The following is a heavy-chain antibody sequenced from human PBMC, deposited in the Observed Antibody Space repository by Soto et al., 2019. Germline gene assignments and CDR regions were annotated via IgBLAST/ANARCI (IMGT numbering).Heavy chain of an antibody. V-gene: IGHV1-18*01. Sequence: ASVKVSCKASGYTFTSYGISWVRQAPGQGLEWMGWISAYNGNTNYAQKLQGRVTMTTDTSTSTAYMELRSLRSDDTAVYYCARDFGEIYIWGSYRDKNNWFDPWGQGTLVTVSS. J-gene: IGHJ5*02. CDR3: ARDFGEIYIWGSYRDKNNWFDP. D-gene: IGHD3-16*02. CDR2: ISAYNGNT. CDR1: GYTFTSYG.